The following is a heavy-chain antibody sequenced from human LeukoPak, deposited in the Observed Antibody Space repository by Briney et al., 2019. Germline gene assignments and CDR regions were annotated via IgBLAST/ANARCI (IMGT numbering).Heavy chain of an antibody. CDR2: IYYSGST. D-gene: IGHD3-22*01. V-gene: IGHV4-59*01. Sequence: PSETLSLTCTVSGGSISSYYWSWIRQPPGKGLEWIGYIYYSGSTNYNPSLKSRVTISVDTSKNQFSLKLSSVTAADTAVYYCARGRETYYYDSSGYRSDYFDYWGQGTLVTVSS. CDR1: GGSISSYY. J-gene: IGHJ4*02. CDR3: ARGRETYYYDSSGYRSDYFDY.